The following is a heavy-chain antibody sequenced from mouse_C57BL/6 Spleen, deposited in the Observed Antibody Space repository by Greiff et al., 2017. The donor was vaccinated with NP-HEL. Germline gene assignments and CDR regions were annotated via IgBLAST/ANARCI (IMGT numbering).Heavy chain of an antibody. CDR2: IDPEDGDT. D-gene: IGHD2-4*01. V-gene: IGHV14-1*01. CDR1: GFNIKDYY. CDR3: TTRGYDYDKFAY. J-gene: IGHJ3*01. Sequence: EVQLQQSGAELVRPGASVKLSCTASGFNIKDYYMHWVKQRPEQSLEWIGRIDPEDGDTEYAPKFQGKATMTADTSSNTAYLQLSSLTSEDTAVYYCTTRGYDYDKFAYWGQGTLVTVSA.